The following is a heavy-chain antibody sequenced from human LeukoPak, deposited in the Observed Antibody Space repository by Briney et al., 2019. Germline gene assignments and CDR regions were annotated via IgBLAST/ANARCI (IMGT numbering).Heavy chain of an antibody. CDR3: AREYQYCSSTSCHDAFDI. J-gene: IGHJ3*02. D-gene: IGHD2-2*01. V-gene: IGHV1-2*02. CDR1: GYTFTGYY. Sequence: GGSLRLSCAASGYTFTGYYMHWVRQAPGQGLEWMGWINPNSGGTNYAQKFQGRVTMTRDTSISTAYMELSRLRSDDTAVYYCAREYQYCSSTSCHDAFDIWGQGTMVTVSS. CDR2: INPNSGGT.